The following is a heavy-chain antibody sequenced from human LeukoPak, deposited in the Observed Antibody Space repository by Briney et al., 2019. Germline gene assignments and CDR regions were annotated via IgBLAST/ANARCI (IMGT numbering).Heavy chain of an antibody. CDR2: INPNSGGT. CDR3: ARDGGDYGDYGDYYYYYMDV. V-gene: IGHV1-2*02. D-gene: IGHD4-17*01. CDR1: GYTFTGYY. J-gene: IGHJ6*03. Sequence: ASVKVSCKASGYTFTGYYMHWVRQAPGQGLEWMGWINPNSGGTNYAQKFQGRVTMTRDTSISTAYMELSRLRSDDTAVYYCARDGGDYGDYGDYYYYYMDVWGKGTTVTVSS.